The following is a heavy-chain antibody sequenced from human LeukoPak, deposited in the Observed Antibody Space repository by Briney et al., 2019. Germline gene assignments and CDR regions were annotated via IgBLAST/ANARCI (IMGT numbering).Heavy chain of an antibody. CDR1: GFTLSSYS. Sequence: AGGSLRLSCAASGFTLSSYSMSWVRQPPGKGLEWISYINSDIYSNTIYYEDTVKGRLTLSRDNGKNSLYLQMICLRDEDTAVYYCARDRDYAFDYWGQGTLVTVSS. J-gene: IGHJ4*02. CDR2: INSDIYSNTI. CDR3: ARDRDYAFDY. D-gene: IGHD4-17*01. V-gene: IGHV3-48*02.